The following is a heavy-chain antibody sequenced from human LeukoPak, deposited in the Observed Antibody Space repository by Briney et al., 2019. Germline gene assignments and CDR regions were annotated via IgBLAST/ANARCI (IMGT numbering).Heavy chain of an antibody. Sequence: EASVKVSCKASGGTFSSYAISWVRQAPGQGLEWMGGIIPIFGTANYAQKFQGRVTITADESTSTAYMELSSLRSEDTAVYYCARAEGWELPSDYYFDYWGQGTLVTVSS. CDR3: ARAEGWELPSDYYFDY. J-gene: IGHJ4*02. CDR2: IIPIFGTA. D-gene: IGHD1-26*01. CDR1: GGTFSSYA. V-gene: IGHV1-69*13.